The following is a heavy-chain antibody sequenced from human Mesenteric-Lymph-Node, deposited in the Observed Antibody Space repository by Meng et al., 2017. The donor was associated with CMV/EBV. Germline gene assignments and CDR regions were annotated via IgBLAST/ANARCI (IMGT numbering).Heavy chain of an antibody. J-gene: IGHJ4*02. Sequence: QVQLKQCGAGLLKPSETLSLTCAVAGGSFSGYYWSWIRQPPGKGLEWIGEINHSGSTNYNPSLKSRVPISVDTSKNQFSLKLSSVTAADTAVYYCARHQRWLKSEGGFNYWGQGTLVTVSS. CDR3: ARHQRWLKSEGGFNY. D-gene: IGHD4-23*01. CDR1: GGSFSGYY. CDR2: INHSGST. V-gene: IGHV4-34*01.